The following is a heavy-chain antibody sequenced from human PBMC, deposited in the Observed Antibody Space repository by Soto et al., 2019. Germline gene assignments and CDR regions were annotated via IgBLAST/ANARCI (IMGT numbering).Heavy chain of an antibody. J-gene: IGHJ4*02. CDR1: GFTFSSYA. CDR2: ISGSGGST. CDR3: ARDRGSGTIKGLVY. Sequence: GGSLRFSCVASGFTFSSYAMSWVRQAPGKGLEWVSAISGSGGSTYYADSVKGRFTISRDNSKNTLYLQMNSLRAEDTAVYYCARDRGSGTIKGLVYWGQGTLVTVS. V-gene: IGHV3-23*01. D-gene: IGHD3-10*01.